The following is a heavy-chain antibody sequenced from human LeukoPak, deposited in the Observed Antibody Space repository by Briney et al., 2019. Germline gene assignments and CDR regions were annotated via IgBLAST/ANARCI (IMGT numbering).Heavy chain of an antibody. CDR1: GGSISSSSYY. V-gene: IGHV4-39*07. CDR3: ARPMVRGAQNWFDP. D-gene: IGHD3-10*01. Sequence: PSETLTLTCTVSGGSISSSSYYWGWIRQPPGKGLEWIGEINHSGSTNYNPSLKSRVTISVDTSKNQFSLKLSSVTAADTAVYYCARPMVRGAQNWFDPWGQGTLVTVSS. CDR2: INHSGST. J-gene: IGHJ5*02.